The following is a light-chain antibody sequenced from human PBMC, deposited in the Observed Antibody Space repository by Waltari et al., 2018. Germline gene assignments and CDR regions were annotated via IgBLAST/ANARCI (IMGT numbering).Light chain of an antibody. CDR3: AAWDDSLKGLV. CDR2: SNN. CDR1: SSNIGANT. Sequence: QPVLTQPPSASGTPGQRVTISCSGGSSNIGANTVNWSQQLPGTAPKPLIYSNNRRPSGVPDRLSGSKSGTSASLAISGLQSEDEADYYCAAWDDSLKGLVFGGGTKLTVL. J-gene: IGLJ2*01. V-gene: IGLV1-44*01.